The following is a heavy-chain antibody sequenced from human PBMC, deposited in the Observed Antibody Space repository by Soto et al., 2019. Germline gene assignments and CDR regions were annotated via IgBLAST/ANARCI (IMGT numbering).Heavy chain of an antibody. CDR2: IMPIFRAP. Sequence: QVQLVQSGAEVKKPGSSVKVSCKASGGAFSDYAFSWVRQAPGQGLEWLGGIMPIFRAPDYAQKFQGTVTITADELTRTAYMEMNSLRSENTAVYYCSSWLKGPDIGNYYYGMDVWGQGTTVTAS. V-gene: IGHV1-69*12. J-gene: IGHJ6*02. CDR3: SSWLKGPDIGNYYYGMDV. CDR1: GGAFSDYA. D-gene: IGHD2-15*01.